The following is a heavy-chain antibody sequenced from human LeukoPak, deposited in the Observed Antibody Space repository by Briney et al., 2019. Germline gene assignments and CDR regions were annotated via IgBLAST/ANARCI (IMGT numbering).Heavy chain of an antibody. D-gene: IGHD3-22*01. CDR3: ARKKDTFDFYDSSGLDY. Sequence: GWSLRLSCAASGFTFSTYGMHGVRQAPAKGLEWVANIWYDGSTKYYADSVKGRFTISRDNTKNTLYLKLNSLRAEDTAVYYCARKKDTFDFYDSSGLDYWGQGALVTVSS. J-gene: IGHJ4*02. CDR1: GFTFSTYG. V-gene: IGHV3-33*01. CDR2: IWYDGSTK.